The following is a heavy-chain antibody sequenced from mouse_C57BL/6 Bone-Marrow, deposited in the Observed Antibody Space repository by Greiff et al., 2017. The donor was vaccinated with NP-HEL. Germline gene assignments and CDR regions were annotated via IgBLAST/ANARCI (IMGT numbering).Heavy chain of an antibody. V-gene: IGHV1-52*01. CDR3: ARGGAYGYAWFAY. CDR2: IDPSDSET. D-gene: IGHD2-2*01. J-gene: IGHJ3*01. CDR1: GYTFTSYW. Sequence: QVQLQQPGAELVRPGSSVKLSCKASGYTFTSYWMHWVKQRPIQGLEWIGNIDPSDSETHYNQKFKDKATLTVDKSSSTAYMQLSSLTSEDSAVYYGARGGAYGYAWFAYWGQGTLVTVSA.